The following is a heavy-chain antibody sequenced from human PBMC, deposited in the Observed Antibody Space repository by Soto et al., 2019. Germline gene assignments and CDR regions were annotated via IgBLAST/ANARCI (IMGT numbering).Heavy chain of an antibody. CDR2: ISYDGSNT. CDR1: GFTFSSYG. J-gene: IGHJ4*02. V-gene: IGHV3-30*18. Sequence: QVQLVESGGGVVQPGRSLRLSCAASGFTFSSYGMHWVRQAPGKGLEWVAIISYDGSNTYYADSVKGRFTISRDNSKNTLCLQMNSLRAEDTSVYYCAKEGGLSAYISSSYYFDYWGQGTLVTVSP. D-gene: IGHD3-16*01. CDR3: AKEGGLSAYISSSYYFDY.